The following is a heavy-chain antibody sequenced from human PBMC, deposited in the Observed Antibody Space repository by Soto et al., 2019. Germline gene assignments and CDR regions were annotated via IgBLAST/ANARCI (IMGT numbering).Heavy chain of an antibody. D-gene: IGHD3-9*01. CDR2: IYYSGST. CDR3: ARYYDILTGYYRKNWFDP. Sequence: QVQLQESGPGLVKPSQTLSLTCTVSGGSISSGGYYWSWIRQHPGKGLEWIGYIYYSGSTYYNPSLKSRVTISVDTSKNPFSLKLSSVTAADTAVYYCARYYDILTGYYRKNWFDPWGQGTLVTVSS. J-gene: IGHJ5*02. V-gene: IGHV4-31*03. CDR1: GGSISSGGYY.